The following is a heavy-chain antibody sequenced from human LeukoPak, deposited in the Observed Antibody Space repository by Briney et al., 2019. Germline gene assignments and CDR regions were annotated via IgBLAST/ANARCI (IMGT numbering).Heavy chain of an antibody. D-gene: IGHD7-27*01. CDR1: GDSVSGFH. CDR2: IYYGRTP. CDR3: ARRSNWGPSNWFDP. J-gene: IGHJ5*02. Sequence: SETLSLTCTVSGDSVSGFHWNWIRQSQGKGLEWIGHIYYGRTPNYNPSLKSRVTISMDTSKNQFSLRLTSVTAADTAVYYCARRSNWGPSNWFDPWGQGTLVTVSS. V-gene: IGHV4-59*02.